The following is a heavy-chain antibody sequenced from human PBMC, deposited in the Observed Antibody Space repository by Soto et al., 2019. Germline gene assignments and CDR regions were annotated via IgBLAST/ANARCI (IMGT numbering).Heavy chain of an antibody. Sequence: QGQLVQSGAEVKKPGSSMKVSCKASGGTFSSYAISWVRQAPGQGLEWMGGIIPIFGTANYAQKFQGRVMITADKSTSTAYMELSSLRSEDTAVYYCARRAGTEVQGGMDVWGQGTTVTVSS. V-gene: IGHV1-69*06. CDR3: ARRAGTEVQGGMDV. J-gene: IGHJ6*02. CDR2: IIPIFGTA. D-gene: IGHD1-1*01. CDR1: GGTFSSYA.